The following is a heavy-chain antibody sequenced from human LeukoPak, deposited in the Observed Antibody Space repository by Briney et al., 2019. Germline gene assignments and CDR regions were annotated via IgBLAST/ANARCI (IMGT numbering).Heavy chain of an antibody. CDR3: AREGDTDMADLYYFDY. J-gene: IGHJ4*02. V-gene: IGHV1-69*08. CDR1: GGAVNIYS. D-gene: IGHD5-18*01. CDR2: IVPILNTP. Sequence: SVKVSCKASGGAVNIYSIIWARQAPGQGLEWMGRIVPILNTPHYAQKFQGRTTITADKSTSTAYMELSSLTPEDTAVYFCAREGDTDMADLYYFDYWGQGTLVTVSS.